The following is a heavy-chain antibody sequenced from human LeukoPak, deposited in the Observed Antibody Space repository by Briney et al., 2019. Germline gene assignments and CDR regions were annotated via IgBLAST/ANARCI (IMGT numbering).Heavy chain of an antibody. CDR1: GFTFSSYA. V-gene: IGHV3-23*01. D-gene: IGHD3-9*01. CDR3: VKEYFGFAFDY. Sequence: PGGSLRLSCAASGFTFSSYAMSWVRQAPGKGLEWVSDITSSGDSTYYADSVKGRFTISRGNPKNTLYLQMNSLRAEDTAIYYCVKEYFGFAFDYWGQGTVVTVSS. J-gene: IGHJ4*02. CDR2: ITSSGDST.